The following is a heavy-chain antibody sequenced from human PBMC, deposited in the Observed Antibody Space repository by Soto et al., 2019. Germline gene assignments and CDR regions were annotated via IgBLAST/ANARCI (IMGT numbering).Heavy chain of an antibody. D-gene: IGHD2-15*01. J-gene: IGHJ5*02. Sequence: SETLSLTCAVYGGSFSGYYWSWIRQPPGKGLEWIGEINHSGSTNYNPSLKSRVTISVDTSKNQFSLKLSSVTAADTAVYYCARGGIGIVVVVAATPRWFDPWGQGTLVTVSS. V-gene: IGHV4-34*01. CDR1: GGSFSGYY. CDR3: ARGGIGIVVVVAATPRWFDP. CDR2: INHSGST.